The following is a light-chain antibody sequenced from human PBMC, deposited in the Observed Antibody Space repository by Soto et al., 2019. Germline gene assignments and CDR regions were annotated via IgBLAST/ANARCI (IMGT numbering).Light chain of an antibody. CDR2: AAS. CDR1: QDIDIS. J-gene: IGKJ4*01. CDR3: QQYDNLPLT. Sequence: DIQMTQFPSTLSASVGDRVTITCRASQDIDISLAWFQQRPGEAPKLLIFAASGLESGVPSTFSGSGSGTDFTFTISSLQPEDIATYYCQQYDNLPLTFGGGTKVDIK. V-gene: IGKV1-5*01.